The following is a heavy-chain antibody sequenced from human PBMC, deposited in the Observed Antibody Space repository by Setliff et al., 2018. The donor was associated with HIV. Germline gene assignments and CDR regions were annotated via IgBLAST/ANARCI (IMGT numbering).Heavy chain of an antibody. CDR3: AKDSSPSWSPFDH. CDR2: IWYDGSNT. D-gene: IGHD6-13*01. J-gene: IGHJ4*02. Sequence: GGSLRLSCAASGFTFSSYAMHWVRQAPGKGLEWVAVIWYDGSNTHYADSVKGRFTISRDNSRNTLYLYMSSLRPEDTAVYYCAKDSSPSWSPFDHWGQGTLVTVSS. CDR1: GFTFSSYA. V-gene: IGHV3-30*02.